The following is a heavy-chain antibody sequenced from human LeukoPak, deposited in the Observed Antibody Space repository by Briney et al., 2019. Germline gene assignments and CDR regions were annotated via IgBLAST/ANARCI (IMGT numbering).Heavy chain of an antibody. Sequence: GGSLRLSCASSGFTFSSYAMSWVRQAPGKGLEWVSAISGSGGSTYYADSVKGRVTISRDNSKNTLYLQMNSLRAEDTAVYYCAKTPARGATFDYWGQGTLVTVSS. CDR3: AKTPARGATFDY. V-gene: IGHV3-23*01. CDR1: GFTFSSYA. J-gene: IGHJ4*02. CDR2: ISGSGGST. D-gene: IGHD1-26*01.